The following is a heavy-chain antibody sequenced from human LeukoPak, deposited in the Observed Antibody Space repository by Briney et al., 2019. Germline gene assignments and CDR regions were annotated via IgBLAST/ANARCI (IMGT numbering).Heavy chain of an antibody. J-gene: IGHJ4*02. CDR2: IKEDGSEK. D-gene: IGHD6-13*01. V-gene: IGHV3-7*03. CDR1: GFTFSRYW. Sequence: GGSLRLSCAASGFTFSRYWMSWVRQAPGKGLEWVANIKEDGSEKYYVDSVKGRFTISRDNSKNTLYLQMNSLRAEDTAVYYCAKFPKKAAAGTAFFDYWGQGTLVTVSS. CDR3: AKFPKKAAAGTAFFDY.